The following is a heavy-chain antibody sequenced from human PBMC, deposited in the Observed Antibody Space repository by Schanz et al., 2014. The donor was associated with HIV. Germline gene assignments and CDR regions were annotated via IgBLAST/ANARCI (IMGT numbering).Heavy chain of an antibody. CDR2: TWYDGSNK. V-gene: IGHV3-33*01. D-gene: IGHD1-26*01. J-gene: IGHJ6*02. CDR1: GFTFRSYG. Sequence: QVQLVESGGGVVQPGRSLRLSCAASGFTFRSYGMHWVRQAPGKGLEWVAVTWYDGSNKYYADSVKGRFTISRDNSKNTLFLQMNSLRVEDTAVYYCARTSRIVIPDRDPRLSYLYGMDVWGQGTTVTVSS. CDR3: ARTSRIVIPDRDPRLSYLYGMDV.